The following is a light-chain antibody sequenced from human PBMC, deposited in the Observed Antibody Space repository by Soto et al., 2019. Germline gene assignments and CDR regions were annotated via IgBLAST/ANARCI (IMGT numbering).Light chain of an antibody. CDR2: ENN. J-gene: IGLJ3*02. CDR1: SSNIGNNY. CDR3: GTWDSSLSAWV. Sequence: QSVLTQPPSVSAAPGQKVTISCSGSSSNIGNNYVSWYQQLPGTAPKLLIYENNKRPSGIHARFSGSKSGTSATLGITGLQTGDEADYYCGTWDSSLSAWVFGGGTKVTVL. V-gene: IGLV1-51*02.